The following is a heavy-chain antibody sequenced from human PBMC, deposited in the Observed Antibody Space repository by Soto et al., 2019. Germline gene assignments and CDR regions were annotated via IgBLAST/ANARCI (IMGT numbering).Heavy chain of an antibody. Sequence: GESLKISCKGSGYTFTDYWIGWVRQLPGKGLEGMGIIYPGDSDTRYSSSFQGHVTITVDKSTSTAYLQWNTLKASDTAMYYCARHISSFRYYYYAMDVWGQGTTVTVSS. D-gene: IGHD2-2*01. CDR1: GYTFTDYW. CDR2: IYPGDSDT. CDR3: ARHISSFRYYYYAMDV. J-gene: IGHJ6*02. V-gene: IGHV5-51*01.